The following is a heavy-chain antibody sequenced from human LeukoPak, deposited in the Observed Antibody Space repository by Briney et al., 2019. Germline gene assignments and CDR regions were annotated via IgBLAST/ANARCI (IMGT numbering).Heavy chain of an antibody. Sequence: PGGSLRLSCAASGLSFSSYGMHWVRQAPGKGLEWVAFIQYDGSNKFYADSVKGRFTISRDNSKNTLYLQMNSLRAEDTAVYYCARDHYDGVGGFDYWGQGTLVTVSS. D-gene: IGHD3-22*01. CDR3: ARDHYDGVGGFDY. V-gene: IGHV3-30*12. J-gene: IGHJ4*02. CDR1: GLSFSSYG. CDR2: IQYDGSNK.